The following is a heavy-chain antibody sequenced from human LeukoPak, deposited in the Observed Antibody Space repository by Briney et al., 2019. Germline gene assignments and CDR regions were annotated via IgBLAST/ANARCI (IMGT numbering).Heavy chain of an antibody. V-gene: IGHV3-23*01. Sequence: GGSLRLSCAASGFTLDNTAMCWVRQAPGKGLEWISGISRMGFTTYYADSVNGRFTISRDTSKNTLYLQMDTLRPEDTALYYCAKEEVPNDYWGQGTLVTVSS. J-gene: IGHJ4*02. CDR1: GFTLDNTA. CDR3: AKEEVPNDY. CDR2: ISRMGFTT.